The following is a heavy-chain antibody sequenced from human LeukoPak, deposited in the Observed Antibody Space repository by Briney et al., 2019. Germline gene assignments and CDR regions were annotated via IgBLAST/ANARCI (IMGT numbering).Heavy chain of an antibody. J-gene: IGHJ4*02. Sequence: ASVKVSCKASGYTFTSYYMHWVRQAPGQGLEWMGIINPSGGSTSYAQKLQGRVTMTRDTSTSTVYMELSSLRSEDTAVYHCARDRSSGYEFDYWGQGTLVTVSS. D-gene: IGHD5-12*01. V-gene: IGHV1-46*03. CDR2: INPSGGST. CDR3: ARDRSSGYEFDY. CDR1: GYTFTSYY.